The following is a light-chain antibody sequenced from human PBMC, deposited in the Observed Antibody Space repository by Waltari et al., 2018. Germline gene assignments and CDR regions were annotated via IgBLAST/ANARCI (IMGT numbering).Light chain of an antibody. CDR1: QSISSY. Sequence: DIQMTQSPSSLSASVGDRVTINCRASQSISSYLNWYQQKPGKAPKLLIYAASSLQSGVPSRFSGSGSGTDFTLTISSLQPEDFATYYCQQSYSTSSLTFGGGTKVEIK. CDR2: AAS. V-gene: IGKV1-39*01. J-gene: IGKJ4*01. CDR3: QQSYSTSSLT.